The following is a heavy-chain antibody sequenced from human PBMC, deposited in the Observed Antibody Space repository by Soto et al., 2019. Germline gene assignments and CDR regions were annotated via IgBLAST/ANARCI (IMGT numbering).Heavy chain of an antibody. CDR3: ARGTNYYGSGGDY. CDR1: GFTFSSYA. V-gene: IGHV3-30-3*01. D-gene: IGHD3-10*01. J-gene: IGHJ4*02. CDR2: ISYDGSNK. Sequence: GGSLRLSCAASGFTFSSYAMHWVRQAPGKGLEWVAVISYDGSNKYYADSVKGRFTISRDNSKNTLYLQMNSLRAEDTAVCYCARGTNYYGSGGDYWGQGTLVTVSS.